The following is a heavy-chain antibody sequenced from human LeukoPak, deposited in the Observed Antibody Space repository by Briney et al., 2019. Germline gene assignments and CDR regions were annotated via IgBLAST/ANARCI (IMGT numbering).Heavy chain of an antibody. CDR2: IYTSGST. CDR3: ARGSIAAAGTIFDYYYYYYMDV. V-gene: IGHV4-61*02. J-gene: IGHJ6*03. D-gene: IGHD6-13*01. Sequence: PSETLSLTCSVSGDSISSSSSYWGWIRQPAGKGLEWIGRIYTSGSTNYNPSLKSRVTISVDTSKNQFSLKLSSVTAADTAVYYCARGSIAAAGTIFDYYYYYYMDVWGKGTTVTISS. CDR1: GDSISSSSSY.